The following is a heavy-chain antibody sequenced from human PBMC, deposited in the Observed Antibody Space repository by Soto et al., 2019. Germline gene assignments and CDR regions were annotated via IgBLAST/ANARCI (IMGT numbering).Heavy chain of an antibody. J-gene: IGHJ6*02. CDR3: AKSPGGLDGYNSDYYGMDV. Sequence: EVHLLESGGDLVQPGGSLRLSCTASGLTFSPYAMSWVRQPPGKGLEWVSAIGGSGTGGRTYYADSVKGRFTISRDNSKNTVYLQMNSLRADDTAVYYCAKSPGGLDGYNSDYYGMDVWGQGTTVTVSS. CDR2: IGGSGTGGRT. D-gene: IGHD5-12*01. CDR1: GLTFSPYA. V-gene: IGHV3-23*01.